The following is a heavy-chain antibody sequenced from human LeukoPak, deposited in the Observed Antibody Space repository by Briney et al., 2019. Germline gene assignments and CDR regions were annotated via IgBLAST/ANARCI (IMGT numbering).Heavy chain of an antibody. CDR2: MYYDGST. D-gene: IGHD1-26*01. CDR1: GGSISSSSYY. Sequence: SETLSLTCTVSGGSISSSSYYWGWIRQPPGKGLEWIGSMYYDGSTYYNPSLKSRVSISVDTSNNQFSLKLTSVTAADTAVYFCARRSDSGSDDGEDYFDFWGQGTLVTVSS. CDR3: ARRSDSGSDDGEDYFDF. V-gene: IGHV4-39*01. J-gene: IGHJ4*02.